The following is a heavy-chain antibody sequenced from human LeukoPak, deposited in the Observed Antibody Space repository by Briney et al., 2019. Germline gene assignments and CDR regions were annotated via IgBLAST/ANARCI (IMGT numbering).Heavy chain of an antibody. CDR2: VIPMFATA. D-gene: IGHD3-3*01. J-gene: IGHJ6*03. CDR1: GGTFSNYA. CDR3: ARSYYDFTPPNYYYYYMDV. Sequence: ASVKVSCKASGGTFSNYAISWVRQAPGQGLEWMGGVIPMFATANYAQKFQGRVTITADDSTSTAYMELSSLRSEDTAVYYCARSYYDFTPPNYYYYYMDVWGKGTTVTVSS. V-gene: IGHV1-69*13.